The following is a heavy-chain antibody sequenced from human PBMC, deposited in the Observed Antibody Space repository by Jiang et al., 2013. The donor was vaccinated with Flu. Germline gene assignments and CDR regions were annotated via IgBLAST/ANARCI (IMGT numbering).Heavy chain of an antibody. Sequence: LLKPSETLSLTCAVYGGSFSGYYWSWIRQPPGKGLEWIGEINHSGSTNYNPSLKSRVTISVDTSKNQFSLKLSSVTAADTAVYYCARGGLRYFDWLRIRPFDYWGQGTLVTVSS. D-gene: IGHD3-9*01. CDR3: ARGGLRYFDWLRIRPFDY. CDR2: INHSGST. V-gene: IGHV4-34*01. J-gene: IGHJ4*02. CDR1: GGSFSGYY.